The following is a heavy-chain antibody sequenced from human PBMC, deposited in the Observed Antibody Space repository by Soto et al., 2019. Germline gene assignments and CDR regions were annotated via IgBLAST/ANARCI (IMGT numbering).Heavy chain of an antibody. V-gene: IGHV3-53*01. J-gene: IGHJ4*02. Sequence: PGGSLRLSCAASGCTFSSNYMSWVRQAPGKGLEWVSVIYSGGSTYYADSVKGRFTISRDNSKNTLYLQMNSLRAEDTAVYYCARVLGSGYYYYFDYWGQGTLVTVSS. CDR2: IYSGGST. D-gene: IGHD3-22*01. CDR3: ARVLGSGYYYYFDY. CDR1: GCTFSSNY.